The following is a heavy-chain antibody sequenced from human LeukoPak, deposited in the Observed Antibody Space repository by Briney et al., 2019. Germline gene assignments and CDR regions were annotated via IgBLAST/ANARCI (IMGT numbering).Heavy chain of an antibody. Sequence: GGSLRLSCAASGFTFSSYAMSWVRQAPGKGLEWVSAISGSGGGTYYADSVKGRFTISRDNSKNTLYLQMNSLRAEDTAVYYCARGGLSGRFDPWGQGTLVTVSS. CDR2: ISGSGGGT. J-gene: IGHJ5*02. V-gene: IGHV3-23*01. CDR3: ARGGLSGRFDP. CDR1: GFTFSSYA. D-gene: IGHD3-16*02.